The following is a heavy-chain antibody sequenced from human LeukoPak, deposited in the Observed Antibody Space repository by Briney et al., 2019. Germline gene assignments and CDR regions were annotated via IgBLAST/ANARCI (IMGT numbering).Heavy chain of an antibody. CDR1: GGSISSGGYY. Sequence: KPSETLSLTCTVSGGSISSGGYYWSWIRQHPGKGLEWIGYIYYSGSTYYNPSLKSRVTISVDTSKNQFSLKLSSVTAADTAVYYCARRRVAVAGRYYFDYWGQGTLVTVSS. J-gene: IGHJ4*02. V-gene: IGHV4-31*03. CDR3: ARRRVAVAGRYYFDY. CDR2: IYYSGST. D-gene: IGHD6-19*01.